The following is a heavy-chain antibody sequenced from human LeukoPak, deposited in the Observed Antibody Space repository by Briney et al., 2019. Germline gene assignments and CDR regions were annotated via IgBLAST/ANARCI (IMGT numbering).Heavy chain of an antibody. CDR1: GGSISSSTDY. J-gene: IGHJ6*03. CDR3: AKKTWEQTPYYYYMDV. V-gene: IGHV4-39*01. D-gene: IGHD1-26*01. Sequence: SETLSLTCIVSGGSISSSTDYWGWIRQPPGKGLEWIGSIYYSGSTYYNPSLKGRVTISVDTSKNQFSLKLSSVTAADTAVYYCAKKTWEQTPYYYYMDVWGKGTTVTVSS. CDR2: IYYSGST.